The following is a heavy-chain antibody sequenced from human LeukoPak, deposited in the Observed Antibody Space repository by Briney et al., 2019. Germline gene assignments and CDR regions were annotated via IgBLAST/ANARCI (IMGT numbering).Heavy chain of an antibody. Sequence: GGSLRLSCEPSGFTFSSHGMSWVRQAPGKGLDWVSGINGRGDDDYYAASVKGRFTISRDNSRNTLYLHMNGLRAEDTAVYYCEKMEGQERRHYFGSWGQGTLVSVSS. J-gene: IGHJ4*02. V-gene: IGHV3-23*01. CDR1: GFTFSSHG. CDR3: EKMEGQERRHYFGS. CDR2: INGRGDDD. D-gene: IGHD1-1*01.